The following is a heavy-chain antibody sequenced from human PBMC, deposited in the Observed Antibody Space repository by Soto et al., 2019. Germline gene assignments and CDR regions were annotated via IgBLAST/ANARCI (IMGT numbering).Heavy chain of an antibody. Sequence: GGSLRLSCATSGFTFSSYWMSWVRQAPGKGLEWVANIKQDGSEKYYVDSVKGRFTISRDNAKNSLYLQMNSLRAEDTAVYYCARDLISSSGPHNWFDPWGQGTLVTVSS. D-gene: IGHD6-13*01. V-gene: IGHV3-7*05. CDR1: GFTFSSYW. J-gene: IGHJ5*02. CDR3: ARDLISSSGPHNWFDP. CDR2: IKQDGSEK.